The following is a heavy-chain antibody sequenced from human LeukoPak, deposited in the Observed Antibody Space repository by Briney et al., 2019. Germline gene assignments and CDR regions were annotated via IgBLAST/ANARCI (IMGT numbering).Heavy chain of an antibody. V-gene: IGHV4-59*01. J-gene: IGHJ5*02. Sequence: PSETLSPTCTVSGGSISSYYWSWIRQPPGKGLEWIGYIYYSGSTNYNPSLKSRVTISVDTSKNQFSLKLSSVTAADTAVYYCARGGAYYDILTGYSYNWFDPWGQGTMVTVSS. CDR2: IYYSGST. D-gene: IGHD3-9*01. CDR1: GGSISSYY. CDR3: ARGGAYYDILTGYSYNWFDP.